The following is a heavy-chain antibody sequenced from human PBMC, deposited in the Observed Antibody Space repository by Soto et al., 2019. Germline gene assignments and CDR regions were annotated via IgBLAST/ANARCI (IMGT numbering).Heavy chain of an antibody. D-gene: IGHD2-15*01. V-gene: IGHV1-3*01. CDR3: AREFGTYCSGGSCYGSDAFDI. CDR2: INAGNGNT. Sequence: ASVKVSCTASGYTFTSYAMHWVRQAPGQRLEWMGWINAGNGNTKYSQKFQGRVTITRDTSASTAYMELSSLRSEDTAVYYCAREFGTYCSGGSCYGSDAFDIWGQGTMVTVSS. J-gene: IGHJ3*02. CDR1: GYTFTSYA.